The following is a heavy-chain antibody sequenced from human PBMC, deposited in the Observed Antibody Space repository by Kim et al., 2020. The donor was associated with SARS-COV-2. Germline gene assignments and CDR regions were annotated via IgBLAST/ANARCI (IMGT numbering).Heavy chain of an antibody. CDR3: ARGGAVLRFLEWLSSYFDY. CDR1: GYTFSNYA. J-gene: IGHJ4*02. Sequence: ASVKVSCKASGYTFSNYAMHWVRQAPGQRLEWMGWINAGSGNTEYSQKFRGRLIITRDTSASTALMELSSLRSEDTAVYYCARGGAVLRFLEWLSSYFDYWGQGTLVTVSS. V-gene: IGHV1-3*01. D-gene: IGHD3-3*01. CDR2: INAGSGNT.